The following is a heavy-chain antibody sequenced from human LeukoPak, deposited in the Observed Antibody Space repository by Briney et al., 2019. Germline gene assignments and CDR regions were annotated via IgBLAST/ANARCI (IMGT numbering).Heavy chain of an antibody. V-gene: IGHV4-34*01. CDR2: INHSGST. Sequence: SETLSLTCAVYGGSFSGYYWSWIRQPPGKGLEWIGEINHSGSTNYNPSLKSRVTISVDTSKNQFSPKLSSVTAADTAVYYCARAPPNYDFWSGYYSRPNYFDYWGQGTLVTVSS. J-gene: IGHJ4*02. CDR1: GGSFSGYY. CDR3: ARAPPNYDFWSGYYSRPNYFDY. D-gene: IGHD3-3*01.